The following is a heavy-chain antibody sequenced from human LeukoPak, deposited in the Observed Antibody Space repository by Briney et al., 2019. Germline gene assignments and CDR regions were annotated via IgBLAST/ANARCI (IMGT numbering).Heavy chain of an antibody. V-gene: IGHV3-33*01. CDR1: GFTFSSYG. CDR3: ARDPSQTGTLPSDI. J-gene: IGHJ3*02. Sequence: PGRSLRLSCAASGFTFSSYGMHWVRQAPGKGLEWVAVIWYDGSNKYYADSVKGRFTISRDNSKNTLYLQMNSLRAEDTAVYYCARDPSQTGTLPSDIWGQGTMVTVSS. CDR2: IWYDGSNK. D-gene: IGHD1-1*01.